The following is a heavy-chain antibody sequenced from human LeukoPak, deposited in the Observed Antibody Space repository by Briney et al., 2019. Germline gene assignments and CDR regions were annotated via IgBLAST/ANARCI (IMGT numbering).Heavy chain of an antibody. CDR1: GFTVSSNY. Sequence: GGSLRLSCAASGFTVSSNYMSWVRQDPRKGLEWVANINQDGSEQYYVDSVKGRFTISRDNAKNSLYLQMNSLRAEDTAVYYCARDGDVSGYSDWGQGTLVTVSS. J-gene: IGHJ4*02. CDR2: INQDGSEQ. CDR3: ARDGDVSGYSD. D-gene: IGHD3-22*01. V-gene: IGHV3-7*01.